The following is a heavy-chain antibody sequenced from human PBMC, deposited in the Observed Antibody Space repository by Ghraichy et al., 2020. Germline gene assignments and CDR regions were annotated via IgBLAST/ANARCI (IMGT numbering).Heavy chain of an antibody. J-gene: IGHJ4*02. D-gene: IGHD3-22*01. CDR1: GGSISSGGYY. CDR2: IYYSGST. Sequence: SETLSLTCTVSGGSISSGGYYWSWIRQHPGKGLEWIGYIYYSGSTYYNPSLKSRVTISVDTSKNQFSLKLSSVTAADTAVYYCARVDSSGMYYFDYWGQGTLVTVSS. CDR3: ARVDSSGMYYFDY. V-gene: IGHV4-31*03.